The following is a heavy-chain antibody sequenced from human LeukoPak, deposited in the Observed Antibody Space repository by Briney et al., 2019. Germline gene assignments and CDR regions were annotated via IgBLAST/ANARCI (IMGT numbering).Heavy chain of an antibody. V-gene: IGHV4-59*08. CDR1: GGSISSYY. J-gene: IGHJ5*02. D-gene: IGHD3-10*01. Sequence: SETLSLTCTVSGGSISSYYWSWIRQPPGKGLEWIGYIYYSGSTNYNPSLKSRVTISVDTSKNQFSLKLSSVTAADTAVYYCARQRRIGITMVRGVTYNWFDPWGQGTLVTVSS. CDR3: ARQRRIGITMVRGVTYNWFDP. CDR2: IYYSGST.